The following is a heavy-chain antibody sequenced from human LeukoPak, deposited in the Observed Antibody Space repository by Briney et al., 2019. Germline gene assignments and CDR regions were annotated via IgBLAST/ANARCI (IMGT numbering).Heavy chain of an antibody. CDR2: ISYDGSNK. CDR1: GFTFSSYG. J-gene: IGHJ4*02. CDR3: ARGFSGSYFDY. Sequence: GGSLRLSCVASGFTFSSYGMSWVRQAPGKGLEWVAVISYDGSNKYYADSVKGRFTISRDNSKNTLYLQMNSLRAEDTAVYYCARGFSGSYFDYWGQGTLVAVSS. D-gene: IGHD1-26*01. V-gene: IGHV3-30*03.